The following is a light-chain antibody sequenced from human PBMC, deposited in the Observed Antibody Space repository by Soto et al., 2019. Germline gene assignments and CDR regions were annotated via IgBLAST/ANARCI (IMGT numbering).Light chain of an antibody. J-gene: IGLJ1*01. CDR3: SSYAGSSTFV. Sequence: QSALTQPASVSGSPGQSITISCTGTSSDVGSYYLVSWYQQNPGKAPKLMIYEGTKRPSGVSTRFSGSKSGNTASLTISGLQAEDEADYYCSSYAGSSTFVFGTGTKLTVL. CDR2: EGT. CDR1: SSDVGSYYL. V-gene: IGLV2-23*01.